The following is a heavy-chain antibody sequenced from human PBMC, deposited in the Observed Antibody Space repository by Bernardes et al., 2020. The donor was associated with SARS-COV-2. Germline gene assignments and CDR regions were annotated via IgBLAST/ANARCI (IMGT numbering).Heavy chain of an antibody. J-gene: IGHJ4*02. V-gene: IGHV3-21*06. Sequence: GGSLRLSCAASGFTFSSYTMNWVRQALGKGLEWISSISTSSSYISYSDSVRGRFTISRDNAKNSVSLQMNSLRAEDTAVYYCARVDFSNLYYFDYWGQGTPVTVSS. D-gene: IGHD4-4*01. CDR1: GFTFSSYT. CDR3: ARVDFSNLYYFDY. CDR2: ISTSSSYI.